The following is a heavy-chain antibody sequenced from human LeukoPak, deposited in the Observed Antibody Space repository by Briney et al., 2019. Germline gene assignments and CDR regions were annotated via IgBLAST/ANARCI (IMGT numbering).Heavy chain of an antibody. V-gene: IGHV3-48*01. CDR3: ASPRSRGAFDT. J-gene: IGHJ3*02. CDR1: GFTFSSYS. Sequence: GGSLRLSCAASGFTFSSYSMNWVRQAPGKGLEWVSYISSSSSTIYYADSVKGRFTISRDNAKNSLYLQMNSLRAEDTAVYYCASPRSRGAFDTWGQGTMVTVSS. CDR2: ISSSSSTI.